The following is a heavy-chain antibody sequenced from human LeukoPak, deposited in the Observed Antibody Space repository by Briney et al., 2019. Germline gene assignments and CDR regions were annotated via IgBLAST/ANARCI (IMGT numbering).Heavy chain of an antibody. V-gene: IGHV3-20*04. CDR2: INWNGGSV. CDR3: ARRTRGPDY. CDR1: GFTFANSG. D-gene: IGHD1-7*01. Sequence: GGSLRLSCEASGFTFANSGMSWVRQVPGKGLEWLSAINWNGGSVGSAASVQGRFTISRDNSKNMVHLQMTRLKVEDTGVYYCARRTRGPDYWGQGTVVIVSS. J-gene: IGHJ4*02.